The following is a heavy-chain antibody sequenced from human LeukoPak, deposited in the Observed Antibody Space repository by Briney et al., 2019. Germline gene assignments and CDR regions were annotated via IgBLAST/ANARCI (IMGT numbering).Heavy chain of an antibody. D-gene: IGHD2-2*01. Sequence: ASVKVSCKASGYTFTGYYMHWVRQAPGQGLEWMGWINPNSGGTNYAQKFQGRVTMTRDTSINTAYMEPSRLRSDDTAEYYCARDASVVVVPAAISFIDYWGQGTLVTVSS. CDR1: GYTFTGYY. J-gene: IGHJ4*02. V-gene: IGHV1-2*02. CDR2: INPNSGGT. CDR3: ARDASVVVVPAAISFIDY.